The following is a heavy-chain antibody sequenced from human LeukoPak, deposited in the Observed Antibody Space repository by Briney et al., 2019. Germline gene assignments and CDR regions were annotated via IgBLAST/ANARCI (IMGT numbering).Heavy chain of an antibody. CDR3: ARDLVGGGITGTYLDAFDI. CDR1: GYSFTGYY. J-gene: IGHJ3*02. CDR2: INPHSGGT. V-gene: IGHV1-2*06. Sequence: AASVKVSCKASGYSFTGYYMHWVRQAPRQGLEWMGRINPHSGGTKYAQKFQGRVTMTRDTSISTAYMELSRLRSDDTAVYYCARDLVGGGITGTYLDAFDIWGQGTVVTVSS. D-gene: IGHD1-20*01.